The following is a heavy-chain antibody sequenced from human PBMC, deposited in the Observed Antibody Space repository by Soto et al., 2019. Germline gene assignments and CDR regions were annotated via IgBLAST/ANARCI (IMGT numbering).Heavy chain of an antibody. CDR1: GFTFSNYG. CDR2: IWYDGGNK. D-gene: IGHD5-12*01. Sequence: GGSLRLSCAASGFTFSNYGMHWVRQAPGKGLEWVAVIWYDGGNKHYADSVKGRFTISRDNSQNTLYLQMDSLRAEDTAVYYCAKRYSGYGPFDYWGQGTLVTVSS. J-gene: IGHJ4*02. CDR3: AKRYSGYGPFDY. V-gene: IGHV3-33*06.